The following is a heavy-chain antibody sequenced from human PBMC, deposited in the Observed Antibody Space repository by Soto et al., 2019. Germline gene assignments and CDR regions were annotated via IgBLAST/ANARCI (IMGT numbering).Heavy chain of an antibody. CDR2: IYYSGST. V-gene: IGHV4-59*01. D-gene: IGHD3-22*01. Sequence: SETLSLTCTVSGGSISSYYWSWIRQPPGKGLEWIGYIYYSGSTNYNPSLKSRVTISVDTSKNQFSLKLSSVTAADTAVYYCARGALKYYYDSSGYFDYYYYGMDVWGQGTTVTVSS. CDR3: ARGALKYYYDSSGYFDYYYYGMDV. J-gene: IGHJ6*02. CDR1: GGSISSYY.